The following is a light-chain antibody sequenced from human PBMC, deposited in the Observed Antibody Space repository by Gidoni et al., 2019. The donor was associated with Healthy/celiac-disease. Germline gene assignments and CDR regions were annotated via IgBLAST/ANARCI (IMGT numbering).Light chain of an antibody. Sequence: QSASSQPASVSGSPRPSITISCTGTSSDVGGYNYASWYQQHPGKAPKLMIYDISNRPSGVSNRFSGSKSGNTASLTISGLQAEDEADYYCSSYTSSSTLYVFGTGTKVTVL. V-gene: IGLV2-14*03. CDR1: SSDVGGYNY. CDR2: DIS. CDR3: SSYTSSSTLYV. J-gene: IGLJ1*01.